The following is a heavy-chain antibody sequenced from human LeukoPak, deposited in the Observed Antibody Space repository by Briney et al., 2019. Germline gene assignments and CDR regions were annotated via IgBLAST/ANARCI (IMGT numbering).Heavy chain of an antibody. CDR2: MNPDSGNT. V-gene: IGHV1-8*01. Sequence: GASVKVSCKASEYTFTSYDINWVRQATGQGVEWMGWMNPDSGNTGYAQKFQGGVTMTRNTTISTAYMELSSLRSEDTAVYYCARGFLWGVRGVYAFDIWGQGTMVTVSS. J-gene: IGHJ3*02. D-gene: IGHD3-10*01. CDR3: ARGFLWGVRGVYAFDI. CDR1: EYTFTSYD.